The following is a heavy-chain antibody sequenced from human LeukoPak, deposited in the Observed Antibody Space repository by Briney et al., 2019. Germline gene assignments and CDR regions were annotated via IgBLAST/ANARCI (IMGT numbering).Heavy chain of an antibody. V-gene: IGHV3-74*03. Sequence: GGSLRLSCAASGLTFSIYWMHWVRQAPGKGLVWVSRINGDGTTTTYADSVKGRVTISRDNAKNTLYLQVSSLRAEDTAVYYCARDLGYCSSTSCYYYYYYMDVWGKGTTVTVSS. CDR2: INGDGTTT. D-gene: IGHD2-2*03. J-gene: IGHJ6*03. CDR1: GLTFSIYW. CDR3: ARDLGYCSSTSCYYYYYYMDV.